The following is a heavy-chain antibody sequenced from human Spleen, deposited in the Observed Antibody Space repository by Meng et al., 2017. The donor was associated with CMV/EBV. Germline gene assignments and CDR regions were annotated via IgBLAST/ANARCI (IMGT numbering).Heavy chain of an antibody. CDR2: ISWNGGSN. D-gene: IGHD3-22*01. J-gene: IGHJ3*02. CDR3: AREAYYSDSYGSHHDAFDI. Sequence: GESLKISCAASGFTFGGYGMSWVRQAPGKGLEWVSGISWNGGSNGYADSVKGRFTISRDNARNSLYLQMNRLRAEDTALYYWAREAYYSDSYGSHHDAFDIWGQGTMVTVSS. V-gene: IGHV3-20*04. CDR1: GFTFGGYG.